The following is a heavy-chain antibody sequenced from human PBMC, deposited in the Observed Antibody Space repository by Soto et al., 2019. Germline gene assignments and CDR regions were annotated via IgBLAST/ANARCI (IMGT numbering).Heavy chain of an antibody. J-gene: IGHJ4*02. CDR2: ISYDGSNK. Sequence: GGSLRLSCAASGFTFSSYGMHWVRQAPGKGLEWVAVISYDGSNKYYADSVKGRFTISRDNSKNTLYLQMNSLRAEDTAVYYCAKDLQGSSSYSGGVDYWGQGTLVTSPQ. CDR3: AKDLQGSSSYSGGVDY. D-gene: IGHD6-6*01. CDR1: GFTFSSYG. V-gene: IGHV3-30*18.